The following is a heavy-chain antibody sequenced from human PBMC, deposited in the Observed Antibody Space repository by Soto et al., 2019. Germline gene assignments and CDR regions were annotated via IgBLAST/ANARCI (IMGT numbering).Heavy chain of an antibody. V-gene: IGHV4-39*01. CDR1: RESISRSSYY. J-gene: IGHJ3*02. CDR3: ARHSFIVVVVAATVGAFDI. CDR2: IYYSGST. D-gene: IGHD2-15*01. Sequence: TENLSIRCTFYRESISRSSYYWGWIRQTTGKGLEWIGSIYYSGSTHYNPSLKSRVTISVDTSKNQFSLKLSSVTAADTAVYYCARHSFIVVVVAATVGAFDIWGQGTMVT.